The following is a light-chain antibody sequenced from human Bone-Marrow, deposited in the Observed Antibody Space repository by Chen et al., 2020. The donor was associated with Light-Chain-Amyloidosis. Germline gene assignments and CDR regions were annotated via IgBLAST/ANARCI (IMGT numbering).Light chain of an antibody. CDR2: WAS. J-gene: IGKJ4*01. V-gene: IGKV4-1*01. CDR3: QQYSRTPLP. Sequence: DIVMTQSPDSLAVSLGERATINCKSSQSVLYSSNNKNYLAWYQQKPGQPPKLLIYWASTRESGVPDRFRGRWSGADFTLTISSLQPEDVAVDCCQQYSRTPLPFGGGTKVEIK. CDR1: QSVLYSSNNKNY.